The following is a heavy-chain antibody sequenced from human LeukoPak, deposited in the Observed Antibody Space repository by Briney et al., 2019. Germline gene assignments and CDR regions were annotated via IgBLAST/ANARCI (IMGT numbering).Heavy chain of an antibody. Sequence: SETLSLTCTVSGDSISGYYWSWIRNRPGQGLQWKGYVFPSESGDYIPSLKSRVTTTADTTKSKISLKLNSVTAADTAVYFCARGSRLGMALTTFDFGGQGTLVTVS. J-gene: IGHJ4*02. CDR3: ARGSRLGMALTTFDF. V-gene: IGHV4-4*09. D-gene: IGHD5-24*01. CDR1: GDSISGYY. CDR2: VFPSESG.